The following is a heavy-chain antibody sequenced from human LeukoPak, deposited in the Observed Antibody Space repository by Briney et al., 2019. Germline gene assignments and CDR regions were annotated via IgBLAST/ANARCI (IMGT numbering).Heavy chain of an antibody. D-gene: IGHD6-6*01. V-gene: IGHV1-2*02. CDR3: ARDQAALAARPFDY. CDR1: GYTFTGYY. CDR2: INPNSGGT. Sequence: ASVKVSCKGSGYTFTGYYMHWVRQAPGQGLEWMGWINPNSGGTNYAQKFQGRVSMTRDTSISTAYMELSRLRSDDTAVYFCARDQAALAARPFDYWGQGTLVTVSS. J-gene: IGHJ4*02.